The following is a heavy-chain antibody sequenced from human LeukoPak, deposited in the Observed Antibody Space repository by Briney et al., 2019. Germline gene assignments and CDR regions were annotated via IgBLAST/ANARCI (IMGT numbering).Heavy chain of an antibody. CDR3: AREGRGGSYGYYFDY. D-gene: IGHD1-26*01. V-gene: IGHV1-3*01. J-gene: IGHJ4*02. Sequence: ASVKVSCKASGYTFSSDAMHWVRQAPGQGLEWMGWINAGNGNTKYSQKFQGRVTITKDTSASTAYMELSSLRSEDTAVYYCAREGRGGSYGYYFDYWGQGTLVTVSS. CDR2: INAGNGNT. CDR1: GYTFSSDA.